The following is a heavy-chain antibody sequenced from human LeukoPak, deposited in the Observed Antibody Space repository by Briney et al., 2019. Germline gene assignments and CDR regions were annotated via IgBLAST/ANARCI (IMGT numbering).Heavy chain of an antibody. CDR3: ARGGGPDNYYYYYMDV. CDR1: GGTFSSYA. J-gene: IGHJ6*03. V-gene: IGHV1-69*13. CDR2: IIPIFGTA. D-gene: IGHD1-14*01. Sequence: ASVKVSCKASGGTFSSYAISWVRQAPGQGLEWMGGIIPIFGTANYAQKFQGRVTITADESTSTAYMELSSLRSEDTAVYYCARGGGPDNYYYYYMDVWGKGTTVTISS.